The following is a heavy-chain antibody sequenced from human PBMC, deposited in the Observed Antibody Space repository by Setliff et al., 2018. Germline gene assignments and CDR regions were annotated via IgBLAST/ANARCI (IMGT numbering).Heavy chain of an antibody. CDR1: GYTLSKYY. V-gene: IGHV1-46*01. Sequence: GASVKVSCKASGYTLSKYYMHWVRQAPGQGLEWMGIINPSGGLTKYAQKFQGRVTMTSDTSTNTVYLEVSSLRSEDTAVYFCARERGSYDSSTHYTYYFDYWGQGTLVTVSS. CDR2: INPSGGLT. CDR3: ARERGSYDSSTHYTYYFDY. D-gene: IGHD3-22*01. J-gene: IGHJ4*02.